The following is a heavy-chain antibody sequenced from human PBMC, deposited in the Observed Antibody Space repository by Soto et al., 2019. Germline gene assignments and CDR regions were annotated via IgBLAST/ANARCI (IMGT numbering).Heavy chain of an antibody. CDR1: GFNFSSYS. CDR3: ARLIRIVVASGFDP. V-gene: IGHV3-21*04. J-gene: IGHJ5*02. CDR2: ISSSSSYI. D-gene: IGHD3-22*01. Sequence: GGSLRLSCAAYGFNFSSYSMNWVRQAPGKGLEWVSSISSSSSYIYQADSVKGRFTISRDNAKNSLYLQMNSLRAEDTAVYYCARLIRIVVASGFDPWGQGTLVTVSS.